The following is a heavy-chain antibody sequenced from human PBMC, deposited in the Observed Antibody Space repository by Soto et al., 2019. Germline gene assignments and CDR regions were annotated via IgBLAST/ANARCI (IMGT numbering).Heavy chain of an antibody. J-gene: IGHJ5*02. CDR2: IYYSGSS. CDR1: GGSISSGSYH. Sequence: SETLSLTCTVSGGSISSGSYHWSWIRQHPGKGLEWIGNIYYSGSSYYNPSLKSRATISIDTSKDQFSLKLSSVTAADTAVYYCARVNPYYYGSGSYNELFDPWGQGTLVTVSS. V-gene: IGHV4-31*03. D-gene: IGHD3-10*01. CDR3: ARVNPYYYGSGSYNELFDP.